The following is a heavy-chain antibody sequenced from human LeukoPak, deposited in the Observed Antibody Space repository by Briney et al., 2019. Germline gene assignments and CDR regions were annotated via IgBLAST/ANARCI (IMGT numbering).Heavy chain of an antibody. V-gene: IGHV1-69*13. J-gene: IGHJ6*03. CDR1: GGTFSSYA. CDR3: ARGLSYSNYGMGDYYYYMDV. D-gene: IGHD4-11*01. CDR2: IIPIFGTA. Sequence: SVKVFCKASGGTFSSYAISWVRQAPGQGLEWMGGIIPIFGTANYAQKFQGRVTITADESTSTAYMELSSLRSEDTAVYYCARGLSYSNYGMGDYYYYMDVWGKGTTVTVSS.